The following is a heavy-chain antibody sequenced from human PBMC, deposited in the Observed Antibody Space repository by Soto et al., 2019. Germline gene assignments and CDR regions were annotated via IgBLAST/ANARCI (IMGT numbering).Heavy chain of an antibody. Sequence: GGSLRLSCAASGFIFDDYAMHWVRQAPGKGLEWVSGISWDSGSIIYADSVKGRFIISRDNANNSLYLQMNSLRAEDTALYYCARDMIGDIFPTYYKVYYYEMEVWGQGTTVTVSS. CDR2: ISWDSGSI. J-gene: IGHJ6*02. D-gene: IGHD3-9*01. CDR3: ARDMIGDIFPTYYKVYYYEMEV. V-gene: IGHV3-9*01. CDR1: GFIFDDYA.